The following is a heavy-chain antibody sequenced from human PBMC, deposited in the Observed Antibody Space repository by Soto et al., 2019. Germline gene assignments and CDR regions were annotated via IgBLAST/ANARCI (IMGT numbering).Heavy chain of an antibody. J-gene: IGHJ4*02. Sequence: SETLSLTCTVSGGSISSSSYYWGWIRQPPGKGLEWIGSIYHTGSTYYSKSLRSRLTMSVDTSKSQFSLRLSSVTAADTAVYYCARATGTLRSRNCDYWGQGSLVTVSS. CDR2: IYHTGST. CDR1: GGSISSSSYY. V-gene: IGHV4-39*07. D-gene: IGHD1-1*01. CDR3: ARATGTLRSRNCDY.